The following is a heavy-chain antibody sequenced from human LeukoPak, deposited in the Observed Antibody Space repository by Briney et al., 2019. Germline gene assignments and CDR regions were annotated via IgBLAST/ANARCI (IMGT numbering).Heavy chain of an antibody. V-gene: IGHV3-23*01. CDR1: GFTFSSYA. D-gene: IGHD3-10*01. CDR2: ISGSGGST. CDR3: AKDGYYYGSGSYYREPFDY. J-gene: IGHJ4*02. Sequence: GGSLRLSCAASGFTFSSYAMSWVRQAPGKGLEWVSAISGSGGSTYYADSVKGRFTISRDNSKNTLYLQMNSLRAKDTAVYYCAKDGYYYGSGSYYREPFDYWGQGTLVTVSS.